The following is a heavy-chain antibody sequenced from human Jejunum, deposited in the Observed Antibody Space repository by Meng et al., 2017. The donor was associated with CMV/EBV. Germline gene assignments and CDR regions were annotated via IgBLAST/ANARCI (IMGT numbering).Heavy chain of an antibody. J-gene: IGHJ3*02. CDR3: ARPFGVASAGALDI. CDR2: IRYDESNK. D-gene: IGHD3-3*01. V-gene: IGHV3-30*02. CDR1: GFTFSNYG. Sequence: GFTFSNYGMHWVRQAPGKGLEWVAFIRYDESNKYYADSVKGRFTISRDNSMNTLYVQMNSLRTEDTAVYYCARPFGVASAGALDIWGQGTMGTVSS.